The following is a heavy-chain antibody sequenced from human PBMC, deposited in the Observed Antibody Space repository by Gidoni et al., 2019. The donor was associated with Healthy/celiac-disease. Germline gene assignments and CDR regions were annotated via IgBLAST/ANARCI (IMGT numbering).Heavy chain of an antibody. V-gene: IGHV1-18*01. CDR3: ARGGGGYSGSYYEAFDI. J-gene: IGHJ3*02. D-gene: IGHD1-26*01. Sequence: QVQLVQSGAEVKKPGASVKVSCKASGYTFTSYGISWVRQAPEQGLEWMGWISAYNGNTNDAQKLQGRVTMTTDPSTSTAYMELRSLRSDDTAVYCCARGGGGYSGSYYEAFDIWGQGTMVTVSS. CDR2: ISAYNGNT. CDR1: GYTFTSYG.